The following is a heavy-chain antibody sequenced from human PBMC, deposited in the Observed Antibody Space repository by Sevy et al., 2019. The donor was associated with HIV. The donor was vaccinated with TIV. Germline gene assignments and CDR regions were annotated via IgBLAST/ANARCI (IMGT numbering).Heavy chain of an antibody. D-gene: IGHD6-19*01. Sequence: GGSLRLSCAASGFTFSSYAMNWVRQAPGKGLEWVSYISNSGGTTYYADSVKGRFTISRDNAKNSLYLQMNSLRAEDTAVYYCARITGWRFDYWGQGTLVTVSS. V-gene: IGHV3-48*04. CDR3: ARITGWRFDY. CDR2: ISNSGGTT. J-gene: IGHJ4*02. CDR1: GFTFSSYA.